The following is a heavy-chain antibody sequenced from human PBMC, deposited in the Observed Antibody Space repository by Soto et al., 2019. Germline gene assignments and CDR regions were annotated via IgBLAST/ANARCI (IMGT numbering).Heavy chain of an antibody. J-gene: IGHJ5*02. Sequence: ESGPTLVNPTQTLTLTCTFSGFSLSTSGVGVGWIRRPPGKALEWLALIYWNDDKRYSPSLKSRLTITKDTSKNQVVLTMTNMDPVDTATYYCAHRPWYSSSSGEGWFDPWGQGTLVTVSS. CDR1: GFSLSTSGVG. CDR3: AHRPWYSSSSGEGWFDP. CDR2: IYWNDDK. D-gene: IGHD6-6*01. V-gene: IGHV2-5*01.